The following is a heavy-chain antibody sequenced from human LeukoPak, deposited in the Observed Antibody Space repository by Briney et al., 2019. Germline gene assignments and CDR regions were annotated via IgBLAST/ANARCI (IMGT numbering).Heavy chain of an antibody. CDR3: ARTSTFRSFWFDP. J-gene: IGHJ5*02. V-gene: IGHV3-53*01. Sequence: PGGSLRLSCAASGLTVSSNYMSWVRQAPGKGLEWVSVTYSGGSTYYADSVKGRFTISRDKSKNTLNLQMNSLRAEDTAVYYCARTSTFRSFWFDPWGQGTLVTVSS. CDR1: GLTVSSNY. CDR2: TYSGGST. D-gene: IGHD3-16*01.